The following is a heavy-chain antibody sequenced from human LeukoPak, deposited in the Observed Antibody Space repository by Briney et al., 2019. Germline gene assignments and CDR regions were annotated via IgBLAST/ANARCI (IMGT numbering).Heavy chain of an antibody. J-gene: IGHJ4*02. Sequence: ASVKVSCKASGGIFSSYAISWVRQAPGQGLEWMGRIIPILGIANYAQKFQGRVTITADKATSTAYMDLSSLRSEDTAVYYCARDLPPYFFDYWGQGTLVTVSS. V-gene: IGHV1-69*04. CDR3: ARDLPPYFFDY. CDR2: IIPILGIA. CDR1: GGIFSSYA.